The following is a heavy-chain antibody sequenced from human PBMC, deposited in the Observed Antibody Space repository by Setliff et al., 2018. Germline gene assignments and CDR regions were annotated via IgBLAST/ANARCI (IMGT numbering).Heavy chain of an antibody. D-gene: IGHD3-22*01. CDR2: IYHSGST. CDR1: GYSISGGYY. J-gene: IGHJ3*02. Sequence: PSETLSLTCAVSGYSISGGYYWGWIRQPPGKGLEWIGSIYHSGSTYYNPSLKSRVTISVDTSKNQFSLKLSSVTAADTAVYYCARDVFPYHYEGAFDIWGQGTMVTVSS. CDR3: ARDVFPYHYEGAFDI. V-gene: IGHV4-38-2*02.